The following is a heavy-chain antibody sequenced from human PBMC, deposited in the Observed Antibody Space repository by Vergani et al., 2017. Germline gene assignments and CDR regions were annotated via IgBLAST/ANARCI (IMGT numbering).Heavy chain of an antibody. CDR3: ARVSGTVAADSG. Sequence: QVQLVQSGAEVKKPGASVKVSCKASGYTFTSYDINWVRQATGQGLEWMGWINPNNGNTGYAQKFQGRVTMTRNTSISTAYMELSSLRSEDTAVYYCARVSGTVAADSGWGQGTLVTVSS. V-gene: IGHV1-8*01. J-gene: IGHJ4*02. CDR2: INPNNGNT. D-gene: IGHD2-15*01. CDR1: GYTFTSYD.